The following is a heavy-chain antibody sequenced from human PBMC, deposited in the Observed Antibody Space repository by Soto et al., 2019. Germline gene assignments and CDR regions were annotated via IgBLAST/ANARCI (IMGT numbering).Heavy chain of an antibody. J-gene: IGHJ3*02. D-gene: IGHD2-15*01. CDR3: APYLHCSGGSCHYHAFAI. Sequence: GGSLRLSCAVSGFIFGNYMMTWVRQAPGKGLEWVSTIRDGGESTYYADSVKGRFTISRDNSKNTLYLQMDSLGVEDTAVYYCAPYLHCSGGSCHYHAFAIRGQWKMVTVSS. V-gene: IGHV3-23*01. CDR2: IRDGGEST. CDR1: GFIFGNYM.